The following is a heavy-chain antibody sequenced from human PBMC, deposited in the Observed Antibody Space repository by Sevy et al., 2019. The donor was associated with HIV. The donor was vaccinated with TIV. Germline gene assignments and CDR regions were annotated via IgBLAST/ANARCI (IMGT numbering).Heavy chain of an antibody. J-gene: IGHJ4*02. V-gene: IGHV3-30*18. CDR1: GFIFSNHG. Sequence: GGSLRLSCAASGFIFSNHGMHWVRQAPGKGLEWVAVISYDGSYKNYGDSVKGRFTISRDNSKNTLYLQMGSLRAEDTAVFYCAKGPFGGNDFASWGQGTLVTVSS. CDR2: ISYDGSYK. CDR3: AKGPFGGNDFAS. D-gene: IGHD2-15*01.